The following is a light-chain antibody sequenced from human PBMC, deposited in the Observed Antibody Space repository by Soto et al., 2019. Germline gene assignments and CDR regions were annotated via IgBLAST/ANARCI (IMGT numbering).Light chain of an antibody. V-gene: IGKV1-27*01. Sequence: DIQMTQSPSSLSASVGDRVTITCRASQGISNYLAWYQQKPGKVPKLLIYAASTLQAGVPSRFSGSGSGTDFTLSNTSPQPEDVATDYCQKDNCSPPFTVSPGTKVDIK. CDR1: QGISNY. CDR3: QKDNCSPPFT. CDR2: AAS. J-gene: IGKJ3*01.